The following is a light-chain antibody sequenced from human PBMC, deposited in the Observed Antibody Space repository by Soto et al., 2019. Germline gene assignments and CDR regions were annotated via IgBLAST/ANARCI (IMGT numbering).Light chain of an antibody. CDR2: EVT. CDR3: RSYTSSSTL. CDR1: RIDVGGYNY. Sequence: LTHPAAVSGPPGQSLTISFTGTRIDVGGYNYVSWYQQHPGKAPKLMIYEVTNRPSGVSSRFSGSKSANTASLTIYGLQAEDEADYYCRSYTSSSTLFGNGTKVTVL. J-gene: IGLJ1*01. V-gene: IGLV2-14*01.